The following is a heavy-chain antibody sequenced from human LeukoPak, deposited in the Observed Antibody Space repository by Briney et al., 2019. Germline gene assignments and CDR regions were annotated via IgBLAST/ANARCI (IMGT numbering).Heavy chain of an antibody. V-gene: IGHV3-23*01. CDR2: IGGSGDST. CDR3: AKERSSDYYYAMDV. CDR1: GFTFSSYW. Sequence: SGGSLRLSCAASGFTFSSYWMCWVRQAPGKGLEWVSLIGGSGDSTYYADSVKGRFTISRDNSKNTLYLQMNSLRAEDTAVYFCAKERSSDYYYAMDVWGQGTTVTVSS. J-gene: IGHJ6*02.